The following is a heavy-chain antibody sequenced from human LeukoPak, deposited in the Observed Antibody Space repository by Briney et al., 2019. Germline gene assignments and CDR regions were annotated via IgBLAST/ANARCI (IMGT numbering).Heavy chain of an antibody. CDR3: ARESGETRSIFDY. J-gene: IGHJ4*02. D-gene: IGHD1-26*01. Sequence: PPETLSLTCTVSGDSISIYSRSWIPHPPEDRLEWIGYISYSGSTNYNPCLKSRVSISGDTSKTQSSLRRSSVTAADTAVYYCARESGETRSIFDYWGQGTLVTVSS. CDR1: GDSISIYS. CDR2: ISYSGST. V-gene: IGHV4-59*01.